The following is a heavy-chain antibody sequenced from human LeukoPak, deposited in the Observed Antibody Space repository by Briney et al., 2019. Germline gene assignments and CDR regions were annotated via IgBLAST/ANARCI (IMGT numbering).Heavy chain of an antibody. J-gene: IGHJ6*02. D-gene: IGHD2-2*01. CDR2: ISAYNGNT. CDR3: ARIIVVEPAAEPGIYYYYGMDV. CDR1: GYTFTSYG. V-gene: IGHV1-18*01. Sequence: ASVKVSCKASGYTFTSYGISWVRQAPGQGLEWMGWISAYNGNTNYAQKLQGRVTMTTDTSTSTAYMELRSLRSDDTAVYYCARIIVVEPAAEPGIYYYYGMDVWGQGTTVTVSS.